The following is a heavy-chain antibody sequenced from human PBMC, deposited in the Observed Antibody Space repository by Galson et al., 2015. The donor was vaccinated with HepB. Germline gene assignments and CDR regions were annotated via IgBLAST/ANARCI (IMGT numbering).Heavy chain of an antibody. D-gene: IGHD2-8*02. CDR1: GYTFTNYD. J-gene: IGHJ3*02. Sequence: SVKVSCKASGYTFTNYDINWVRQATGQGLEWLGWVNPNSGNRGYAQKFQGRVTMTRDTSISTAYMELSSLRSEDTAIYYCAKETGIVLGPDAFDIWGQGTMVTVSS. CDR3: AKETGIVLGPDAFDI. V-gene: IGHV1-8*01. CDR2: VNPNSGNR.